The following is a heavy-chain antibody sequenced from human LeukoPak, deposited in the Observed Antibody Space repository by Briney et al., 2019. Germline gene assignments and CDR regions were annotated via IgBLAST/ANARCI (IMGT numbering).Heavy chain of an antibody. CDR3: AKDLQWLVRVHFDY. Sequence: GGSLRLSCAASGFAVSSNYMNWVRQAPGKGLEWVSVIYSGGSTYYADSVKGRFTISRDNSKNTLYLQMNSLRAEDTAVYYCAKDLQWLVRVHFDYWGQGTLVTVSS. CDR1: GFAVSSNY. D-gene: IGHD6-19*01. J-gene: IGHJ4*02. CDR2: IYSGGST. V-gene: IGHV3-53*01.